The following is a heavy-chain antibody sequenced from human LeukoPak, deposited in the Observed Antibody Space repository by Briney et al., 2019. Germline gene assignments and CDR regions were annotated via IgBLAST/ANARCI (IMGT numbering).Heavy chain of an antibody. CDR2: ISVYNGNI. CDR3: ARTNYDLWSGYYDHWFDP. D-gene: IGHD3-3*01. CDR1: GYTFTSYG. Sequence: ASVKVSCKASGYTFTSYGITWVRQAPGQGLEWMGWISVYNGNINYAQKLQGRVTMTTDKSTSTAYMVLRSLRSDDTAVYYCARTNYDLWSGYYDHWFDPWGQGTLVTVSS. V-gene: IGHV1-18*01. J-gene: IGHJ5*02.